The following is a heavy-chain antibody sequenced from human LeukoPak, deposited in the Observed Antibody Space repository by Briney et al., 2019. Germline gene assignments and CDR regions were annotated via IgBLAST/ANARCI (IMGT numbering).Heavy chain of an antibody. CDR1: GGSISSGDYY. Sequence: SETLSLTCTVSGGSISSGDYYWSWIRQPPGKGLEWIGYIYYSGSTYYNPSLKSRVTISVDTSKNQFSLKLSSVTAADTAVYCCARAPVDDSGYDYYFDYWGQGTLVTVSS. CDR3: ARAPVDDSGYDYYFDY. D-gene: IGHD5-12*01. V-gene: IGHV4-30-4*01. CDR2: IYYSGST. J-gene: IGHJ4*02.